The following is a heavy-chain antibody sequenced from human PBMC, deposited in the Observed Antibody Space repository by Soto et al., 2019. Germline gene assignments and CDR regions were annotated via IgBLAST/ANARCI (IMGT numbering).Heavy chain of an antibody. D-gene: IGHD2-2*01. J-gene: IGHJ6*04. CDR1: GFTFDDYA. Sequence: GGSLRLSCAASGFTFDDYAMHWVREAPGKGLEWVSGISWSSGRIGYADSVKGRFSISRDTAKNSLSLQMNSLRAEDKALYYCAKDMHLSAVHYYYYGRDVWGKGSPVTVSS. V-gene: IGHV3-9*01. CDR3: AKDMHLSAVHYYYYGRDV. CDR2: ISWSSGRI.